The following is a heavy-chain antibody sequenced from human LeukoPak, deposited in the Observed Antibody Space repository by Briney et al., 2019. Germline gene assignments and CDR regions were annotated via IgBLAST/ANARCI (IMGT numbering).Heavy chain of an antibody. CDR1: GYSINSGYY. J-gene: IGHJ3*02. CDR3: AREGAVGVITLDDAFDI. V-gene: IGHV4-38-2*02. Sequence: SETLSLTCTVSGYSINSGYYWVWIRQPPGKGLEWIGSIYRTGSTNYNPSLKSRVTISVDTSKNQFSLKLSSVTAADTAVYYCAREGAVGVITLDDAFDIWGQGTMVTVSS. D-gene: IGHD3-16*02. CDR2: IYRTGST.